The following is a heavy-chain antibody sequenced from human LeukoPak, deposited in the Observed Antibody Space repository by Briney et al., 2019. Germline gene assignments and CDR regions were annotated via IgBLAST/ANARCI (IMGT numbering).Heavy chain of an antibody. CDR3: AREGTDYGGNYFDY. V-gene: IGHV4-34*01. D-gene: IGHD4-23*01. Sequence: SETLSLTCAVYGGSFSGYYWSWIRQPPGKGLEWIGEINHSGSTNYNPSLKSRVTISVDTSKNQFSLKLSSVTAADTAVYYCAREGTDYGGNYFDYWGQGTLVTVSS. J-gene: IGHJ4*02. CDR1: GGSFSGYY. CDR2: INHSGST.